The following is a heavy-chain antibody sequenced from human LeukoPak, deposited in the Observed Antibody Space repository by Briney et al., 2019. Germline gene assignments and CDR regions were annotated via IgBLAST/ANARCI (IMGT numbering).Heavy chain of an antibody. CDR3: AKDPDTAMAYYYYYGMDV. V-gene: IGHV3-23*01. CDR2: ISGSGGST. CDR1: GFTFSSYA. D-gene: IGHD5-18*01. Sequence: GGSLRLSCAASGFTFSSYAMSWVRQAPGKGLEWVSAISGSGGSTYYADSVKGRFTISRDNSKNTLYLQMNSLRAEDTAVYYCAKDPDTAMAYYYYYGMDVWGQGTTVTASS. J-gene: IGHJ6*02.